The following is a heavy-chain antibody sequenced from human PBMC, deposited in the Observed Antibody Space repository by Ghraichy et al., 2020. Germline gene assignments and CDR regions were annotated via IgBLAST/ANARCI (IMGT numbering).Heavy chain of an antibody. J-gene: IGHJ5*02. CDR1: GGTFSSYA. D-gene: IGHD2-2*01. Sequence: SVKVSCKASGGTFSSYAISWVRQAPGQGLEWMGGIIPIFGTANYAQKFQGRVTITADESTSTAYMELSSLRSEDTAVYYCARGPASNAMDDWFDPWGQGTLVTVSS. CDR2: IIPIFGTA. V-gene: IGHV1-69*13. CDR3: ARGPASNAMDDWFDP.